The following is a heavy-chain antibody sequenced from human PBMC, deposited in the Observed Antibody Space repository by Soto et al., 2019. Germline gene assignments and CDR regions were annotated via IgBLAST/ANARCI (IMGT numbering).Heavy chain of an antibody. Sequence: SVKVSCKASGGTFSSYAISWVRQAPGQGLEWMGGIIPIFGTANYAQKIKGRVTITADESTSTAYMEQSSLKSEDTAVNYCARGVGSWPSGMDVWGKGTTVTVSS. D-gene: IGHD1-26*01. V-gene: IGHV1-69*13. CDR2: IIPIFGTA. CDR3: ARGVGSWPSGMDV. J-gene: IGHJ6*04. CDR1: GGTFSSYA.